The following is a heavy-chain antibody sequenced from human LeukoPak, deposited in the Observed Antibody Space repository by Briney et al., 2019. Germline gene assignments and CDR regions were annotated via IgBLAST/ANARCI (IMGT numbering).Heavy chain of an antibody. D-gene: IGHD5-18*01. Sequence: PSETLSLTCAVSGGSISSSNWWSWVRQPPGKGLEWIGEIHHSGSTNYNPSLKSRVTISADKPKNQFSLKLSSVTAADTAVYYCARLGTAMVTYGMDVWGQGTTVTVSS. V-gene: IGHV4-4*02. J-gene: IGHJ6*02. CDR2: IHHSGST. CDR3: ARLGTAMVTYGMDV. CDR1: GGSISSSNW.